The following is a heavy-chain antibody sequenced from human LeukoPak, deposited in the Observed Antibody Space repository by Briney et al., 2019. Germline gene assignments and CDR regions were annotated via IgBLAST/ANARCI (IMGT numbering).Heavy chain of an antibody. CDR2: INPNSGDT. CDR3: ATQRGSYLWGTDFDY. J-gene: IGHJ4*02. Sequence: ASVKVSCKASGYTFTGYYMHWVRQAPGQGLEWMGWINPNSGDTKYAQKFQGRVTMTRDTSISTAYMELSGLRSDDTAVYYCATQRGSYLWGTDFDYWGQGTLVTVSS. D-gene: IGHD3-16*01. V-gene: IGHV1-2*02. CDR1: GYTFTGYY.